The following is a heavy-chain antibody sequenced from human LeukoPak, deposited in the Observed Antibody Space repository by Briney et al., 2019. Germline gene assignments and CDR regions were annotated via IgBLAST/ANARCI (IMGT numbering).Heavy chain of an antibody. Sequence: PGGSLRLSCAASGFTFSAYWMSWVRQAPGMGLEWVANIRPDGSEKYYVDSVKGRFTISRDNAKNTLYLQMDSLRVEDTAMYYCGRDSNGIDYLSQGTLVTVSS. V-gene: IGHV3-7*01. CDR1: GFTFSAYW. CDR3: GRDSNGIDY. J-gene: IGHJ4*02. D-gene: IGHD4-11*01. CDR2: IRPDGSEK.